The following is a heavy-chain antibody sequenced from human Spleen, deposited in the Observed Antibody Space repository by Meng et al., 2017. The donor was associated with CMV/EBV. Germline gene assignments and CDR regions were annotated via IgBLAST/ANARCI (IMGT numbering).Heavy chain of an antibody. CDR3: ARGLGEDYDDVFYHHYGMDV. J-gene: IGHJ6*02. V-gene: IGHV3-21*01. CDR1: GFTFSSYS. D-gene: IGHD4-17*01. CDR2: ISSSSSYI. Sequence: ETLSLTCAASGFTFSSYSMNWVRQAPGKGLEWVSSISSSSSYIYYADSVKGRFTISRDNAKNSLYLQMNSLRAEDTAVYYCARGLGEDYDDVFYHHYGMDVWGQGTTVTVSS.